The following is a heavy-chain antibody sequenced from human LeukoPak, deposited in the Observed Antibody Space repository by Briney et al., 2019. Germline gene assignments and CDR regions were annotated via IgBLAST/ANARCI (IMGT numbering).Heavy chain of an antibody. CDR3: ARDWGGGSRSTY. V-gene: IGHV3-7*05. CDR1: GFTFITYR. D-gene: IGHD2-15*01. CDR2: IRQDGREK. Sequence: GGSLRLSFTSSGFTFITYRMNWVRPAPGKGLEWVAYIRQDGREKYNLESVKGRFAISRDNAKNSLYLQMNGLRDEDTAVYYCARDWGGGSRSTYWGEGTLVTVSS. J-gene: IGHJ4*02.